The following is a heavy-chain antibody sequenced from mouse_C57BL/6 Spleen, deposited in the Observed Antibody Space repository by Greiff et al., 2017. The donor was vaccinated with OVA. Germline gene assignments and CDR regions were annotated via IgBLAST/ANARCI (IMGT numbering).Heavy chain of an antibody. CDR2: IYPSDSET. D-gene: IGHD2-3*01. CDR1: GYTFTSYW. Sequence: QVQLQQPGAELVRPGSSVKLSCKASGYTFTSYWLDWVKQRPGQGLEWIGNIYPSDSETHYNQKFKDKATLTVDKSSSTAYMQLSSLTSEDSAVYYCARGWLLENYAMDYWGQGTSVTVSS. CDR3: ARGWLLENYAMDY. V-gene: IGHV1-61*01. J-gene: IGHJ4*01.